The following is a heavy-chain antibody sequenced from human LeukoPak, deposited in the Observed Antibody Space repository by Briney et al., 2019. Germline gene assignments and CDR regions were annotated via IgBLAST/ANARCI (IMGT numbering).Heavy chain of an antibody. V-gene: IGHV3-15*01. CDR3: STQYDYVWGNYRYPLDF. J-gene: IGHJ4*02. CDR2: IRSKTDGGTT. CDR1: GFTFSDAW. D-gene: IGHD3-16*02. Sequence: GGSLRLSCAASGFTFSDAWMTWVRQAPGKRLEWVGHIRSKTDGGTTDYVAPVKGRFTISRDDSRTTLYLQMNSLKTEDTAVYFCSTQYDYVWGNYRYPLDFWGQGILVTVSS.